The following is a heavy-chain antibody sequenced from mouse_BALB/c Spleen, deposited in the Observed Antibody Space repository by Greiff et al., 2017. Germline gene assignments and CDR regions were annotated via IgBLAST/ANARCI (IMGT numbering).Heavy chain of an antibody. V-gene: IGHV14-3*02. CDR2: IDPANGNT. CDR3: ARSGSSYKPYFDY. Sequence: EVQLQQSGAELVKPGASVKLSCTASGFNIKDTYMHWVKQRPEQGLEWIGRIDPANGNTKYDPKFQGKATITADTSSNTAYLQLSSLTSEDTAVYYCARSGSSYKPYFDYWGQGTTLTVSS. J-gene: IGHJ2*01. CDR1: GFNIKDTY. D-gene: IGHD1-1*01.